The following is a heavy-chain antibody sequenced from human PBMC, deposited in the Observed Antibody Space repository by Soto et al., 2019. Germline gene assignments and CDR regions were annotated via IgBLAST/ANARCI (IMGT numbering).Heavy chain of an antibody. Sequence: SETLSPTCTVFGGSVSIGDYLWSWIRQRPGKGLEWIGYIHDSGNTYYNPSLKSRVTISLDTSKNQFSLKVTSMTAADTAVYFCARARGGDSGDYASLFDRWGQGNLVTVSS. D-gene: IGHD4-17*01. V-gene: IGHV4-30-4*01. CDR1: GGSVSIGDYL. CDR3: ARARGGDSGDYASLFDR. CDR2: IHDSGNT. J-gene: IGHJ5*02.